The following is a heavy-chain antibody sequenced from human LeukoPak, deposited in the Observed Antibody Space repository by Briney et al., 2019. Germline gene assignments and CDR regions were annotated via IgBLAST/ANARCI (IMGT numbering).Heavy chain of an antibody. J-gene: IGHJ6*03. CDR3: ARDSPNYYGTQIIGYYYYMDV. D-gene: IGHD3-10*01. V-gene: IGHV1-69*13. Sequence: GASVKVSCKASGYTFTSYAMNWVRQAPGQGLEWMGGIIPIFGTANYAQKFQGRVTITADEFTSTAYMELSSLRSEDTAVYYCARDSPNYYGTQIIGYYYYMDVWGKGTTVTISS. CDR2: IIPIFGTA. CDR1: GYTFTSYA.